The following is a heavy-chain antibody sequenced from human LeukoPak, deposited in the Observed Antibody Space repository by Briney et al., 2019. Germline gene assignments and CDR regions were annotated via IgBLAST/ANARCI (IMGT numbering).Heavy chain of an antibody. J-gene: IGHJ3*01. CDR2: ISYIGST. V-gene: IGHV4-59*11. CDR3: ARDPTPVTKGLDV. Sequence: SETLSLTCTVPGGSFSSHYWSWIRQPPGKGLEWIGYISYIGSTNYNPSLKSRVPISVDTSKNQFSLKLNSVTAADTAVYYCARDPTPVTKGLDVWGQGTMVTVSS. D-gene: IGHD4-17*01. CDR1: GGSFSSHY.